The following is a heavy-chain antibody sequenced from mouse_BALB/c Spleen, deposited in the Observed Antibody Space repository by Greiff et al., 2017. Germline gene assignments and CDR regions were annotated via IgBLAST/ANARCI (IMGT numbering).Heavy chain of an antibody. J-gene: IGHJ4*01. CDR3: ARVEDYYGYDYAMDY. V-gene: IGHV5-6-5*01. CDR2: ISSGGST. D-gene: IGHD1-2*01. CDR1: GFTFSSYA. Sequence: EVQRVESGGGLVKPGGSLKLSCAASGFTFSSYAMSWVRQTPEKRLEWVASISSGGSTYYPDSVKGRFTISRDNARNILYLQMSSLRSEDTAMYYCARVEDYYGYDYAMDYWGQGTSVTVSS.